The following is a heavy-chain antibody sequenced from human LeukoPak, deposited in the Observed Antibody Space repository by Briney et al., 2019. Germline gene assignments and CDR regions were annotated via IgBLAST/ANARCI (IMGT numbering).Heavy chain of an antibody. Sequence: GGSLRLSCAASGFTFSSYAMTWVRQAPGRGLEWVSDITSSGGGTYYADSVKGRFTISRDNSKNTLYLQMNSLRAEDTALYYCARRGTVFSYAYWGQGTLVTVSS. CDR2: ITSSGGGT. CDR3: ARRGTVFSYAY. D-gene: IGHD1-1*01. J-gene: IGHJ4*02. CDR1: GFTFSSYA. V-gene: IGHV3-23*01.